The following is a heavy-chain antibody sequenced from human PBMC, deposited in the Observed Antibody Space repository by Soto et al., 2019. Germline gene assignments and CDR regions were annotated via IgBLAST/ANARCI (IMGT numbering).Heavy chain of an antibody. V-gene: IGHV4-30-2*01. D-gene: IGHD6-19*01. Sequence: QLQLQESGSGLVKPSQTLSLTCAVSGGSISSGGYSWSWIRQPPGKGLEWIGYIYHSGSTYYNPSLKSRGTLSADRSKNQFSLKLSSVTAADTGVYYCVSSSCGWWRYFQHWGQGTLVTVSS. CDR1: GGSISSGGYS. J-gene: IGHJ1*01. CDR3: VSSSCGWWRYFQH. CDR2: IYHSGST.